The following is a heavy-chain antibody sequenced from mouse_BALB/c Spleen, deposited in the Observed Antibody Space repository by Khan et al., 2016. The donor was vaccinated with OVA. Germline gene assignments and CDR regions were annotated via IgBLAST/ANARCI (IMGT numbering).Heavy chain of an antibody. Sequence: EVQLQESGPGLVKPSQSLSLTCTVTGYSITTDYVWNWIRQFPGSKLEWMGHISYSGNTKYNPSLTSRISITRDTSKNQFFLQLKSVTTEDTARYYCARIYGGDFDYWGQGTTLTVSS. J-gene: IGHJ2*01. CDR3: ARIYGGDFDY. CDR2: ISYSGNT. V-gene: IGHV3-2*02. CDR1: GYSITTDYV. D-gene: IGHD1-1*01.